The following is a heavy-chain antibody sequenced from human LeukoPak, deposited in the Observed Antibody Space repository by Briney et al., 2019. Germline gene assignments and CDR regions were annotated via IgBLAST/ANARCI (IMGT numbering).Heavy chain of an antibody. J-gene: IGHJ3*02. Sequence: AGGSLRLSCAASGFTFSSYAMSWVRQAPGKGLEWVSAISGSGGSTYYADSLKGRFTISRDNSENTLSLQMNSLRAEDMALYYCAKGQQWELLDAFDIWGQGTMVTVSS. CDR1: GFTFSSYA. V-gene: IGHV3-23*01. D-gene: IGHD1-26*01. CDR3: AKGQQWELLDAFDI. CDR2: ISGSGGST.